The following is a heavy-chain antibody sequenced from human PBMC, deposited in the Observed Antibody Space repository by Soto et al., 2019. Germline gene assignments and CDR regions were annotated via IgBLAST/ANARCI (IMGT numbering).Heavy chain of an antibody. CDR1: GYTFTTYG. Sequence: ASVKVSCKASGYTFTTYGISWVRQAPGQGLEWLGWINTHNGNTNYAQNHQGRVIMTADTSTSTAYMELRSLRSDYTAIYYCTREGSAPYYYYGMDAWGQGTTVTVSS. D-gene: IGHD3-10*01. CDR3: TREGSAPYYYYGMDA. V-gene: IGHV1-18*01. J-gene: IGHJ6*02. CDR2: INTHNGNT.